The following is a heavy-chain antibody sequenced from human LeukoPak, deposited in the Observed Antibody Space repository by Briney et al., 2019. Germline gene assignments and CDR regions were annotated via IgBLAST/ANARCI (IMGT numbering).Heavy chain of an antibody. J-gene: IGHJ4*02. CDR3: ARLRRNSDRSGFYYYYDN. Sequence: GGSLRLSCAASGFTFSSDSFNWVRQAPGKGLEWVSSINTVASYIYYADSVRGRFTISRDNAENSLWLQMNGLRAEDSAVYYCARLRRNSDRSGFYYYYDNWGQGTLVTVSS. D-gene: IGHD3-22*01. CDR2: INTVASYI. CDR1: GFTFSSDS. V-gene: IGHV3-21*01.